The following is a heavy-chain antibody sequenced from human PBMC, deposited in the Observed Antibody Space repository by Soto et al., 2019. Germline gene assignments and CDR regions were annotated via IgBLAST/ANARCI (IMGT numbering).Heavy chain of an antibody. CDR2: ISGSGGST. V-gene: IGHV3-23*01. D-gene: IGHD1-26*01. J-gene: IGHJ6*02. CDR1: GFTFSSYA. CDR3: AKEGFGVGARDYYYYGMDV. Sequence: PGGSLRLSCAASGFTFSSYAMSWVRQAPGKGLEWVSAISGSGGSTYYADSVKGRFTISRDNSKNTLYLQMNSLRAEDTAVYYCAKEGFGVGARDYYYYGMDVWGQGTTVTVSS.